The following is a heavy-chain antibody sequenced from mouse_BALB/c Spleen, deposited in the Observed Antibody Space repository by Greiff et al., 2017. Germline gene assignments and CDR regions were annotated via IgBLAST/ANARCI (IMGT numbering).Heavy chain of an antibody. V-gene: IGHV5-9-3*01. Sequence: EVQLVESGGGLVKPGGSLKLSCAASGFTFSSYAMSWVRQTPEKRLEWVATISSGGSYTYYPDSVKGRFTISRDNAKNTLYLQMSRLRSEDTAMYYCARHAETARATSYAMDYWGQGTSGTVAA. CDR1: GFTFSSYA. J-gene: IGHJ4*01. CDR3: ARHAETARATSYAMDY. D-gene: IGHD3-2*01. CDR2: ISSGGSYT.